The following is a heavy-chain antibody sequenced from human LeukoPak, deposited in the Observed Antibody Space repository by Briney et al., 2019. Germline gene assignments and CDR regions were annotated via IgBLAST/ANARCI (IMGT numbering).Heavy chain of an antibody. CDR3: TIIPNVILFTHYFEY. CDR2: ISAYNGNT. V-gene: IGHV1-18*01. J-gene: IGHJ4*02. Sequence: ASVKVSCKASGYTFTSYGLSWVREAPGQGLEWVGWISAYNGNTNYAQKLQGRVTMTTDTSTSTAYMELRSLRSDDTAVYYCTIIPNVILFTHYFEYWGQGTLVTVSS. D-gene: IGHD2-21*01. CDR1: GYTFTSYG.